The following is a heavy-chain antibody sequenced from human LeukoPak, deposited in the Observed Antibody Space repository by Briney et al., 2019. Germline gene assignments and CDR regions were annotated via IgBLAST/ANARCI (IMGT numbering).Heavy chain of an antibody. J-gene: IGHJ4*02. V-gene: IGHV3-23*01. D-gene: IGHD5-12*01. CDR3: VKDRGFSGGFDY. CDR2: ISGSGGST. CDR1: GFTFSSYA. Sequence: GGSLRLSCAASGFTFSSYAMSWVRQAPGKGLEWVSDISGSGGSTYYADSVKGRITISRENYKNTLYLQMNSLRAEDTAVYYCVKDRGFSGGFDYWGQGTLVTVSS.